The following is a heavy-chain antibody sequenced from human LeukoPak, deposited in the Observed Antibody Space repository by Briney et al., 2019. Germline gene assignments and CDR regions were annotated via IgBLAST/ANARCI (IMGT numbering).Heavy chain of an antibody. Sequence: TLSLTCTVSGGSISRYYWSWVRQPPGKGLEWIGYIYYSGRTNYNPSLKSRVTISVDTSKNQFSLKLSSVTAADTAVYYCARDGGADSLDYWGQGTLVTVSS. CDR2: IYYSGRT. V-gene: IGHV4-59*01. J-gene: IGHJ4*02. CDR3: ARDGGADSLDY. CDR1: GGSISRYY. D-gene: IGHD2-21*02.